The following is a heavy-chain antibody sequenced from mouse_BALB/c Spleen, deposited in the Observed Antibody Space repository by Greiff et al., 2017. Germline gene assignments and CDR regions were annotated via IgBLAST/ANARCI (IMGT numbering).Heavy chain of an antibody. D-gene: IGHD2-10*01. CDR2: ISDGGSYT. J-gene: IGHJ3*01. V-gene: IGHV5-4*02. Sequence: EVKLVESGGGLVKPGGSLKLSCAASGFTFSDYYMYWVRQTPEKRLEWVATISDGGSYTYYPDSVKGRFTISRDNAKNNLYLQMSSLKSEDTAMYYCARDRSYYGNYGTFAYWGQGTLVTVSA. CDR1: GFTFSDYY. CDR3: ARDRSYYGNYGTFAY.